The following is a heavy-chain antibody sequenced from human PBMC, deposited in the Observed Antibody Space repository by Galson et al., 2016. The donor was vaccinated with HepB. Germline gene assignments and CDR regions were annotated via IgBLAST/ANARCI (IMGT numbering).Heavy chain of an antibody. D-gene: IGHD1-26*01. J-gene: IGHJ4*02. CDR2: INQDRNAK. CDR3: RRGASN. CDR1: GFTFSTSW. V-gene: IGHV3-7*04. Sequence: SLRLSCAASGFTFSTSWINWVRQAPGKRLECVANINQDRNAKYYVDSVKGRFTISRDNAKNSLYLQMDTLRVEDTAVYYCRRGASNWGQGTLVTVSS.